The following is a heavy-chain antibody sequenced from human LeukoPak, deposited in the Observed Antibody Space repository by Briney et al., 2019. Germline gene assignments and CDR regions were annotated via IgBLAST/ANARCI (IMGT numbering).Heavy chain of an antibody. V-gene: IGHV4-34*01. CDR1: GGSFSGYY. CDR3: ARGPYYALRKIDSYYYYGMDV. CDR2: INHSGST. D-gene: IGHD1-26*01. Sequence: SETLSLTCAVYGGSFSGYYWSWIRQPPGKGLEWIGEINHSGSTNYNPSLKSRVTISVDTSKNQFSLKLSSVTAADTAVYYCARGPYYALRKIDSYYYYGMDVWGQGTTVTVSS. J-gene: IGHJ6*02.